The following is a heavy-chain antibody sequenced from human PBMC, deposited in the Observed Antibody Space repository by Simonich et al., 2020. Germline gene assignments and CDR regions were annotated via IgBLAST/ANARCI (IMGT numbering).Heavy chain of an antibody. J-gene: IGHJ5*02. CDR2: ISYSGSNK. CDR3: ARDRNWGWFDP. Sequence: VQLVESGGGVVQPGSSLRPSCAASGFTFSSSAMHWGRQAPGKEREGVAVISYSGSNKYYAASVKGRFTISRDNSKNTLDLQMNCLRAEDTAVYYCARDRNWGWFDPWGQGTLVTVSS. D-gene: IGHD7-27*01. CDR1: GFTFSSSA. V-gene: IGHV3-30*07.